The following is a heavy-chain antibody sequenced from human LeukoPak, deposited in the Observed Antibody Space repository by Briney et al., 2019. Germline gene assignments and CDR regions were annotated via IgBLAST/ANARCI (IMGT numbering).Heavy chain of an antibody. D-gene: IGHD4-17*01. V-gene: IGHV4-59*01. J-gene: IGHJ4*02. CDR1: GGSISSYY. Sequence: PSETLSLTCTVSGGSISSYYWSWIRQPPGKGLEWIGYIYYSGSTNYNPSLKSRVTISVDTSKNQFSLKLSSVTAADTAVYYCARDPGDYTSYYFDYWGQGTLVTVSS. CDR2: IYYSGST. CDR3: ARDPGDYTSYYFDY.